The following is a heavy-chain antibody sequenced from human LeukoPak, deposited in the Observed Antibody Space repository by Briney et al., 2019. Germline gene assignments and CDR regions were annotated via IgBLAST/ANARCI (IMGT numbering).Heavy chain of an antibody. CDR1: GGSIRTYY. J-gene: IGHJ4*02. CDR3: ARVGSGSFDY. V-gene: IGHV4-59*01. D-gene: IGHD1-26*01. Sequence: SETLSLTCTISGGSIRTYYWTWIRQPPGKGLEWIAYVYYSRNANYNPSLKSRVTISVDTSKNQFSLKLSSVTAADTAVYYCARVGSGSFDYWGQGTLVAVSS. CDR2: VYYSRNA.